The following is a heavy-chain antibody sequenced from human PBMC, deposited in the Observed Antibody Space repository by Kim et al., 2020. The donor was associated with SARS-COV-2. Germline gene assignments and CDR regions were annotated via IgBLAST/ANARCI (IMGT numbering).Heavy chain of an antibody. V-gene: IGHV4-59*13. CDR1: GGSISSYY. D-gene: IGHD3-10*01. J-gene: IGHJ4*02. CDR3: ARGGYGSGSPDY. Sequence: SETLSLTCTVSGGSISSYYWSWIRQPPGKGLEWIGYIYYSGSTNYNPSLKSRVTISVDTSKNQFSLKLSSVTAADTAVYYCARGGYGSGSPDYCGQGTLVTASS. CDR2: IYYSGST.